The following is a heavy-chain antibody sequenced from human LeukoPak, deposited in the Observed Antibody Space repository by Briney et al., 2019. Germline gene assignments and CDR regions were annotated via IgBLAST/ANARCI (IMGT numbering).Heavy chain of an antibody. V-gene: IGHV4-34*01. CDR1: GGSFSGYY. D-gene: IGHD3-16*02. CDR2: INHSGST. CDR3: ARLDLSYYYYYMDV. Sequence: SETLSLTCAVYGGSFSGYYWSWIRQPPGKGLEWIGEINHSGSTNYNPSLKSRVTISVDTSKNQFSLKLSSVTAADTAVYYCARLDLSYYYYYMDVWGKGTTVTISS. J-gene: IGHJ6*03.